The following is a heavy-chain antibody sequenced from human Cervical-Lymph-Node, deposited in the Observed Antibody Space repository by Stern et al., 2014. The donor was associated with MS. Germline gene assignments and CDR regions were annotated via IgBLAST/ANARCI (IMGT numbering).Heavy chain of an antibody. CDR2: INTNTATP. D-gene: IGHD3/OR15-3a*01. Sequence: VQLVESGSELKKPGASVKVSCKASGYDFRSYVMNWVRQAPGQGLEWMAWINTNTATPTYAQAFTGRFVFSLDTSVSTAFLQISGLKADDTAVYYCARRRKTSGVVFDFFDYWGQGALVTVSA. J-gene: IGHJ4*02. CDR1: GYDFRSYV. V-gene: IGHV7-4-1*02. CDR3: ARRRKTSGVVFDFFDY.